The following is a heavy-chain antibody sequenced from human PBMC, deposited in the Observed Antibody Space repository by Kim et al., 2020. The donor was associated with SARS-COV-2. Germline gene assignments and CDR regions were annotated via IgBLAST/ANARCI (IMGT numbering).Heavy chain of an antibody. D-gene: IGHD6-13*01. V-gene: IGHV4-59*13. CDR1: GGSISSYY. CDR2: IYYSGST. Sequence: SETLSLTCTVSGGSISSYYWSWIRQPPGKGLEWIGYIYYSGSTNYNPSLKSRVPISVDTSKNKFSLKLSSVTAAATAVYYCARARKLTGIAAAGTSSYYYYGMDVWGQGTTVTVSS. J-gene: IGHJ6*02. CDR3: ARARKLTGIAAAGTSSYYYYGMDV.